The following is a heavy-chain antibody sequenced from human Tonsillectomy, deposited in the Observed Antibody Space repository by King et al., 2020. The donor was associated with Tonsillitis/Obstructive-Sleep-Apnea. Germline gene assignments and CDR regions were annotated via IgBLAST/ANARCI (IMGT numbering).Heavy chain of an antibody. CDR1: RFTFSSYA. Sequence: VQLVESGGGLVQPGGSLRLSCAASRFTFSSYAMSWVRQAPGKGLEWVSAISASDGNTDYADSVKGRFTISRDNSKNTLYLQMSSLRAEDTAVYYCAKDRYYGSGTYYFDYWGQGTLVTVSS. D-gene: IGHD3-10*01. CDR2: ISASDGNT. V-gene: IGHV3-23*04. J-gene: IGHJ4*02. CDR3: AKDRYYGSGTYYFDY.